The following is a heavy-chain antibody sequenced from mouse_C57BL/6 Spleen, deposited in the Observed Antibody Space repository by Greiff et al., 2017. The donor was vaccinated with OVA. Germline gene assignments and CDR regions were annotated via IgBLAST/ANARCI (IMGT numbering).Heavy chain of an antibody. D-gene: IGHD2-4*01. CDR1: GYTFTDHT. V-gene: IGHV1-78*01. Sequence: QVQLQQSDAELVKPGASVKISCKVSGYTFTDHTIHWMKQRPEQGLEWVGYIYPRDGSTKYNEKFKGKATLTADKSSSTAYMQLNSLTSEDYAVYFCARPPLYDYDETWFAYWGQGTLVTVSA. J-gene: IGHJ3*01. CDR2: IYPRDGST. CDR3: ARPPLYDYDETWFAY.